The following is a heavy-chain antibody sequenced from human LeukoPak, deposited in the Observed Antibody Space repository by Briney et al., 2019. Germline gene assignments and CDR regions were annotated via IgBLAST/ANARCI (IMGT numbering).Heavy chain of an antibody. J-gene: IGHJ4*02. CDR1: GGSFSGYY. CDR2: INHSGST. D-gene: IGHD3-16*01. V-gene: IGHV4-34*01. CDR3: ARVRWGQNYFDY. Sequence: SETLSLTCAVYGGSFSGYYWSWIRQPPGKGLEWIGEINHSGSTNYNPSLKSRVAISVDTSKNQFSLKLSSVTAADTAVYYCARVRWGQNYFDYWGQGTLVTVSS.